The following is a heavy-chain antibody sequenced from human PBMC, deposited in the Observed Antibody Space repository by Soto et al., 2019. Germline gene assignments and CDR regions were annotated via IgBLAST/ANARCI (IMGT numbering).Heavy chain of an antibody. CDR2: IYYSGST. J-gene: IGHJ5*02. CDR3: ARETYGDYDGYFDP. CDR1: GGSISSSSYY. Sequence: SETLSLTCTVSGGSISSSSYYWGWIRQPPGKGLEWIGSIYYSGSTYYNPSLKSRVIISVDRSKNQFSLKVRSVTAADTAVYYRARETYGDYDGYFDPWGQGIQVTVSS. V-gene: IGHV4-39*07. D-gene: IGHD2-21*02.